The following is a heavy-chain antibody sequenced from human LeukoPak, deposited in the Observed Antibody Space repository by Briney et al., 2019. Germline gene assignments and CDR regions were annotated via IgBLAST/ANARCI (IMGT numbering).Heavy chain of an antibody. CDR2: IWGSGTST. J-gene: IGHJ2*01. CDR1: GFTLSSYA. V-gene: IGHV3-23*01. CDR3: AQGARADTYWYFDL. D-gene: IGHD3-16*01. Sequence: GGSLRLSCAASGFTLSSYAMSWVRQAPGKGLEWVSSIWGSGTSTFYADPVKGRFTISRDNSKNTLYLQMNSLRAEDTAAYYCAQGARADTYWYFDLWGRGTLVTVSS.